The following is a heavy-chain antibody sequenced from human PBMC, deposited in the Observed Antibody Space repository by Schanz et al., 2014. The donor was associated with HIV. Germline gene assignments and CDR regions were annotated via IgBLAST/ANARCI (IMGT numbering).Heavy chain of an antibody. J-gene: IGHJ3*02. D-gene: IGHD2-2*01. CDR2: VGPTGDT. CDR3: ARYSADSLDM. CDR1: GFTFNSYA. V-gene: IGHV3-13*01. Sequence: EVQLLESGGGLVQPGGSLRLACAASGFTFNSYAMSWVRQGAGKGLEWISGVGPTGDTYYSGSVKGQFTISRENAKNSVYLQMNGLRAGDTAVYVCARYSADSLDMWGQGTMVTVSS.